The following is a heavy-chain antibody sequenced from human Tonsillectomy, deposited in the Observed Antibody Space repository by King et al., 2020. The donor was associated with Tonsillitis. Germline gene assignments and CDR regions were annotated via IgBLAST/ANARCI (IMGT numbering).Heavy chain of an antibody. CDR3: ARDRRDCTNGVCSYAYYYYMDV. J-gene: IGHJ6*03. CDR1: GGTLSNYT. Sequence: VQLVESGAEVKKPGSSVKVSCKASGGTLSNYTISWVRQAPGQGLEWMGGIIPIFGIAKYAQKFQGRVAITADESTSTAYMELSSLRSEDTAVYYCARDRRDCTNGVCSYAYYYYMDVWGKGTTVTVSS. D-gene: IGHD2-8*01. V-gene: IGHV1-69*01. CDR2: IIPIFGIA.